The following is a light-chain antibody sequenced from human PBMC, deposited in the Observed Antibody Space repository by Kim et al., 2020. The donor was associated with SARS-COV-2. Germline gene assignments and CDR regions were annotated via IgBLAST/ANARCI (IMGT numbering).Light chain of an antibody. J-gene: IGLJ3*02. CDR3: SAWDSSLSTWV. CDR2: RKN. V-gene: IGLV10-54*01. CDR1: SNNVGNEG. Sequence: QAGLTKPPSVSKGLRQTATLTCAGNSNNVGNEGAAWLQHHQGHPPKLLSYRKNNRPSGISERISASSSGNTASLTITGLQPEDEADYYCSAWDSSLSTWVFGGGTQLTVL.